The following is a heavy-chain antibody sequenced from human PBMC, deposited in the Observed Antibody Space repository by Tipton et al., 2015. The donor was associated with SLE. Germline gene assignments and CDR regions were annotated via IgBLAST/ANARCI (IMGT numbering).Heavy chain of an antibody. J-gene: IGHJ4*02. Sequence: TLSLTCTVSGGSISSGSYYWSWIRQPAGKGLEWIGRIYTSGSTNYNPSLKSRVTMSVDTSKNQFSLKLSSVTAADTAVYYCATRMESGDLVYFDYWGQGTLVTVSS. CDR3: ATRMESGDLVYFDY. D-gene: IGHD2-21*02. CDR1: GGSISSGSYY. CDR2: IYTSGST. V-gene: IGHV4-61*02.